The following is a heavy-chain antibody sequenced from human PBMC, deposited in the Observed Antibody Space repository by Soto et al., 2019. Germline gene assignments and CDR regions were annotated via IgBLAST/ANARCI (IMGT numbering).Heavy chain of an antibody. D-gene: IGHD3-3*01. J-gene: IGHJ4*02. CDR1: GFTFSSYS. CDR2: ISSSSSYI. CDR3: ARDLYDFWSGYLGY. Sequence: EVQLVESGGGLVKPGGSLRLSCAASGFTFSSYSMNWVRQAPGKGLEWVSSISSSSSYIYYADSVKGRFTISRDNAKNALYLQTNCMRAEDTAVYYCARDLYDFWSGYLGYWGQGTLVTVSS. V-gene: IGHV3-21*01.